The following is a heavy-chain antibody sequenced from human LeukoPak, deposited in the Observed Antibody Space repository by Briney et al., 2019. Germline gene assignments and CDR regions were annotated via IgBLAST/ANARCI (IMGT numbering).Heavy chain of an antibody. D-gene: IGHD3-16*01. CDR1: GGSFSGYY. J-gene: IGHJ5*02. CDR2: INHSGST. V-gene: IGHV4-34*01. CDR3: ARHPDRGSTFHNYNWFGP. Sequence: KTSETLSLTCAVYGGSFSGYYRSWIRQPPGKGLEWIGEINHSGSTNYNPSLKSRVTISVDTSKNQFSLKMSSVTAADTAVYYCARHPDRGSTFHNYNWFGPWGQGTLVTVSS.